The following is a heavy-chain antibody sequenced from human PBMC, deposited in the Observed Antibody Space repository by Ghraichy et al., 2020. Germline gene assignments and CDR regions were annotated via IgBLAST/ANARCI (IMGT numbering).Heavy chain of an antibody. CDR1: GGSISSSSYY. J-gene: IGHJ6*03. Sequence: SETLSLTCTVSGGSISSSSYYWGWIRQPPGKGLEWIGSIYYSGSTYYNPSLKSRVTISVDTSKNQFSLKLSPVTAADTAVYYCAREIFSREWLEGDIVVVPAANDYYYYYYMDVWGKGTTVTVSS. D-gene: IGHD2-2*01. V-gene: IGHV4-39*01. CDR3: AREIFSREWLEGDIVVVPAANDYYYYYYMDV. CDR2: IYYSGST.